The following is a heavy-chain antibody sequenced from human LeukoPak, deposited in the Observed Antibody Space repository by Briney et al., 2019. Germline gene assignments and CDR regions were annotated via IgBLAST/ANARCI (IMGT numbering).Heavy chain of an antibody. CDR3: ARGGDYVWGSYRYPDY. D-gene: IGHD3-16*02. CDR1: GYTFTSNA. J-gene: IGHJ4*02. V-gene: IGHV1-3*02. Sequence: GASVKVSCKTSGYTFTSNAIHWVRQAPGQRLEWMGCSNGANGNTEYSHEFQGRVTMTRNTSISTAYMELSSLRSEDTAVYYCARGGDYVWGSYRYPDYWGQGTLVTVSS. CDR2: SNGANGNT.